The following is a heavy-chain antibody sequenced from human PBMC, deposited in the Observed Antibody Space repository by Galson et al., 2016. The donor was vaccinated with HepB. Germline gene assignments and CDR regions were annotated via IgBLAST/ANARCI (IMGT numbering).Heavy chain of an antibody. Sequence: WIGYIYYSGSTYSNPSLKSRVTISVDTSKNQFSLKLSSVTAADTAVYYCARMVYGDAYYFDYWGQGTLVTVSS. V-gene: IGHV4-31*02. J-gene: IGHJ4*02. CDR3: ARMVYGDAYYFDY. CDR2: IYYSGST. D-gene: IGHD4-17*01.